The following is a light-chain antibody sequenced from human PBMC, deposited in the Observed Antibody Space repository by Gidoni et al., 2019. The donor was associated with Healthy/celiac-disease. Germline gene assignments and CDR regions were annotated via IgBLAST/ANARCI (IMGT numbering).Light chain of an antibody. CDR3: QQRSNWPPT. CDR2: AAS. V-gene: IGKV3-11*01. J-gene: IGKJ2*01. CDR1: QSVSSY. Sequence: EIVLTQSPATLSLSPGERATLSCRASQSVSSYLAWYQQKPGQAPRLLIYAASNRATGIPARFSGSGSGTDFTLTISSLEPEDFAVYYCQQRSNWPPTIGQGTKAGDQT.